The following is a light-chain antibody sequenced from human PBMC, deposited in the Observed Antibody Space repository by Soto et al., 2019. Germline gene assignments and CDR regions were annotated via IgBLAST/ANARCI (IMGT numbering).Light chain of an antibody. V-gene: IGKV3-20*01. Sequence: EIVLTQSPGTLSLSPGERATLFCRASTSVTGSTLAWYQQTPGQAPSLLIFGASSRATRIPDRFSGSGSGTAFTLAISGLEPEDFAVYYCQRHGGSPLYTFGQGTKLEIK. J-gene: IGKJ2*01. CDR2: GAS. CDR3: QRHGGSPLYT. CDR1: TSVTGST.